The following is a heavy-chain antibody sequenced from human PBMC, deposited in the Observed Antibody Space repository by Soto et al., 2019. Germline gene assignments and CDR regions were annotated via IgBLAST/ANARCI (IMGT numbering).Heavy chain of an antibody. CDR2: TSDDGSQK. CDR3: AKEAPGGWHFFDT. CDR1: GFTFRTYG. J-gene: IGHJ4*02. Sequence: PGGSLRLSCAASGFTFRTYGMHWVRQAPGKGLEWVAFTSDDGSQKYYGDSVKGRFTISRDNSKNTLSLRMISLRTEDTSVYYCAKEAPGGWHFFDTWGQGTLVTVSS. V-gene: IGHV3-30*18. D-gene: IGHD6-19*01.